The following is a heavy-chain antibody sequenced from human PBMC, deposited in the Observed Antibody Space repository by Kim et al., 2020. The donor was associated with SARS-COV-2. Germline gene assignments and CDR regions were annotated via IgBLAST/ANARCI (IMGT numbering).Heavy chain of an antibody. Sequence: GGSLRLSCVASGFTFTSYAMNWVRQAPGQGLEWVSGISGGGGSTYYADSVKGRFTISRDSSKNMVYLQMNSLRAEDTAVYYCAKELRMTTQTSGGDFFDYWGRGTLVTVSS. CDR2: ISGGGGST. CDR3: AKELRMTTQTSGGDFFDY. V-gene: IGHV3-23*01. J-gene: IGHJ4*02. D-gene: IGHD4-17*01. CDR1: GFTFTSYA.